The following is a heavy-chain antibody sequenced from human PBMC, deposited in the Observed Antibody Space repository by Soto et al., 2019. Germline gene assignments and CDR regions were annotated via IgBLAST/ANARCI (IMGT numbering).Heavy chain of an antibody. V-gene: IGHV1-46*01. CDR2: INPSGGST. CDR1: GYTFTSYY. Sequence: GASVKVSCKASGYTFTSYYMHWVRQAPGQGLEWMGIINPSGGSTSYAQKFQGRVTMTRDTSTSTVYMELSSLRSEDTAVYYCARGGGAYYYYYYGMDVWGQGTTVTVSS. CDR3: ARGGGAYYYYYYGMDV. J-gene: IGHJ6*02. D-gene: IGHD1-26*01.